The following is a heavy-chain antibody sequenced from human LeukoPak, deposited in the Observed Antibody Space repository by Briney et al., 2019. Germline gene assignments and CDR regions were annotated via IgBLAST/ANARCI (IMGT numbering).Heavy chain of an antibody. D-gene: IGHD2-2*01. CDR1: GFTFSSYA. CDR3: TIIVVPAAPIDY. V-gene: IGHV1-69*01. CDR2: IIPIFGTA. Sequence: PGGSLRLSCAASGFTFSSYAISWVRQAPGQGLEWMGGIIPIFGTANYAQKFQGRVTITADESTSTAYMELSSLRSEDTAVYYCTIIVVPAAPIDYWGQGTLVTVSS. J-gene: IGHJ4*02.